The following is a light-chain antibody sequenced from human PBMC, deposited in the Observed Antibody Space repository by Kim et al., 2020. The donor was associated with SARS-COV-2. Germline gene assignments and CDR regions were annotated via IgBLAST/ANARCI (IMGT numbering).Light chain of an antibody. CDR3: QAWDRNTGV. J-gene: IGLJ1*01. CDR1: KLGNKY. CDR2: QDQ. V-gene: IGLV3-1*01. Sequence: SVYPGQTARITCSGEKLGNKYASWYQQKPGQSPVLVIYQDQKRPSGIPERFSGSNSGNTATLTITGTQAMDEADYYCQAWDRNTGVFGTGTKVTVL.